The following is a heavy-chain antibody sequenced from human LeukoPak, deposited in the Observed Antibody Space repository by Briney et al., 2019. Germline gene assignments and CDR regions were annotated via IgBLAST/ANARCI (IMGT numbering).Heavy chain of an antibody. J-gene: IGHJ4*02. Sequence: PGGSLRLSCAASGFTFNNVWMSWVRQAPGKGLEWVSAISGSGGSTYYADSVKGRFTISRDNSKNTLYLQMNSLRAEDTAVYYCASRGYWDDSSGYDYWGQGTLVTVSS. CDR2: ISGSGGST. CDR3: ASRGYWDDSSGYDY. V-gene: IGHV3-23*01. D-gene: IGHD3-22*01. CDR1: GFTFNNVW.